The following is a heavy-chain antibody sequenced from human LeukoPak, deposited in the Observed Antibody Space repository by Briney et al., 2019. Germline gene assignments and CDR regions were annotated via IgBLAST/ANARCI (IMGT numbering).Heavy chain of an antibody. CDR1: GFTFSSYA. CDR2: ISYDGSNK. V-gene: IGHV3-30*04. J-gene: IGHJ2*01. D-gene: IGHD3-9*01. CDR3: ARERVPYYDILTGNWYFDL. Sequence: PGRSLRLSCAASGFTFSSYAMHWVRQAPGKGLEWVAVISYDGSNKYYADSVKGRFTISRDNSKNTLYLQMNSLRAEDTAVYYCARERVPYYDILTGNWYFDLWGRGTLVTVSS.